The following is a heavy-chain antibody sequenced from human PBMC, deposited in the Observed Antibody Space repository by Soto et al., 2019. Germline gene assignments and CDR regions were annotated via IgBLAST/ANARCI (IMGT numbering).Heavy chain of an antibody. J-gene: IGHJ5*02. D-gene: IGHD6-13*01. Sequence: SETLSLTCIVSGGSISEKYWNWVRQPPGKGLEWIGLIFANGHTDYNPCLKSRVTMSVDASKNQFSLRLTSMTAADTAVYYCVASLAASGLNWLDPWGRGTLVTVSS. CDR2: IFANGHT. CDR1: GGSISEKY. CDR3: VASLAASGLNWLDP. V-gene: IGHV4-4*07.